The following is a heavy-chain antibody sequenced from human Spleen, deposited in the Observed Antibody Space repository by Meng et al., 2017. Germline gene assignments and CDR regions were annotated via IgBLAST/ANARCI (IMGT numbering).Heavy chain of an antibody. V-gene: IGHV4-61*02. CDR1: GASISSGDYY. J-gene: IGHJ6*02. CDR2: IYTSGST. CDR3: ARALPYYYYGMDV. Sequence: SETLSLTCTVSGASISSGDYYWSWIRQPAGKGLEWIGRIYTSGSTHYNPSLKSRVTISLDTSKNQFSLKLSSVTAADTAVYYCARALPYYYYGMDVWGQGTTVTVSS.